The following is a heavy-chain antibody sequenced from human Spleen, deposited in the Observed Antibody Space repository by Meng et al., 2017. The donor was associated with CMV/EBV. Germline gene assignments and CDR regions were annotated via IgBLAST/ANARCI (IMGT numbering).Heavy chain of an antibody. CDR2: IRHSGTT. CDR1: GNSISSTSYY. V-gene: IGHV4-39*07. Sequence: QVQLQESGPGLVKPSETLSLTCTVFGNSISSTSYYWGWIRQPPGKGLEWIGYIRHSGTTNYSSSLKSRVTISPNTSKNQFSLKLSSVTAADTAVYYCARVVPRRSFAYWGQGALVTVSS. D-gene: IGHD3-16*01. CDR3: ARVVPRRSFAY. J-gene: IGHJ4*02.